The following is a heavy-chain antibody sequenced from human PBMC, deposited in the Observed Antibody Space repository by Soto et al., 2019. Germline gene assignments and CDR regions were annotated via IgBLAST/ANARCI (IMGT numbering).Heavy chain of an antibody. CDR2: IYYSGST. J-gene: IGHJ5*02. D-gene: IGHD3-3*01. V-gene: IGHV4-31*03. CDR1: GGFISSGDYY. CDR3: ARWWSGSRQGFDP. Sequence: QVQLQESGPGLVKPSQTLSLTCTVSGGFISSGDYYWNWIRQHPGKGLEWIGYIYYSGSTYYNPYLKSRVNSSVDTSKNQSSLKLSSVTAADTAVYYCARWWSGSRQGFDPWGQGTLVTVSS.